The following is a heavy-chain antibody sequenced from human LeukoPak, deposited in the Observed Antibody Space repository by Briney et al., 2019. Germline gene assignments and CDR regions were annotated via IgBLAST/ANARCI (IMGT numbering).Heavy chain of an antibody. J-gene: IGHJ4*02. CDR1: GYTFTSHG. CDR2: ISAYNAHT. D-gene: IGHD3-22*01. Sequence: ASVKVSCKASGYTFTSHGISWVRQAPGQGLEWMGWISAYNAHTKYAQKVQGRVTMTTDTSTSTAYVELRSLRSDDTAVYYCARGFPPRMYYDSSGYYSYYFDYWGQGTLVTVSS. CDR3: ARGFPPRMYYDSSGYYSYYFDY. V-gene: IGHV1-18*01.